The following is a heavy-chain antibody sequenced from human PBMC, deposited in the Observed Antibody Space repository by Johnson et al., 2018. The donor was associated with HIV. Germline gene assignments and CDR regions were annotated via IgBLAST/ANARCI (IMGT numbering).Heavy chain of an antibody. V-gene: IGHV3-30*03. Sequence: QVQLVESGGGVVQPGRSLRLSCAASGFTFSSYGMHCVRQAPGKGLEWVAIISYDGSNKHYADSVKGRFTISRDNSKNTLYLQINSLRPEDTAVYYCARLPSGYSRDDLDIWGQGTMVTVSS. D-gene: IGHD5-18*01. CDR3: ARLPSGYSRDDLDI. CDR1: GFTFSSYG. CDR2: ISYDGSNK. J-gene: IGHJ3*02.